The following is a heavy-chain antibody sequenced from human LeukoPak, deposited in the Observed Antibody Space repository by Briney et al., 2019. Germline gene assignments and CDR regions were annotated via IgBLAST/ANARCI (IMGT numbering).Heavy chain of an antibody. D-gene: IGHD3-10*01. CDR1: GGSFSGYY. CDR2: INHSGST. V-gene: IGHV4-34*01. CDR3: ARAVARWFGELLVDY. J-gene: IGHJ4*02. Sequence: SETLSLTCAVYGGSFSGYYWSWIRQPPGKGLEWIREINHSGSTNYNPSLKSRVTISVDTSKNQFSLKLSSVTAADTAVYYCARAVARWFGELLVDYWGQGTLVTVSS.